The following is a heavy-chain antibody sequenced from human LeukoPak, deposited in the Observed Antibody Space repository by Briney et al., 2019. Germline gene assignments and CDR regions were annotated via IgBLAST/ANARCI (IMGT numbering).Heavy chain of an antibody. CDR1: GYTFTSYY. Sequence: ASVKVSCKASGYTFTSYYMHWVRQAPGQGLEWMGIINPSGGSTSYAQKFQGRVTMTRDTSTSTVYMELSSLRSEDTAVYYCAKPISYSSSWYLCCFDYWGQGTLVTVSS. CDR3: AKPISYSSSWYLCCFDY. J-gene: IGHJ4*02. D-gene: IGHD6-13*01. V-gene: IGHV1-46*01. CDR2: INPSGGST.